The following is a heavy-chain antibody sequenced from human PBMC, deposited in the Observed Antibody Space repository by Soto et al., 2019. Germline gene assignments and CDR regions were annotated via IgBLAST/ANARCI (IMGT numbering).Heavy chain of an antibody. Sequence: QITLRETGPTLVNPTQTLTLTCTLSGFSLTTDGAGVGWIRQPPGKALEWLALIYWDDGKRYSPSLRSRLTITKDTSKNQVVLTMTNVDPVDTATYYCAHRPLDYNSYAPYFDYWGQGTLVTVSS. V-gene: IGHV2-5*02. CDR3: AHRPLDYNSYAPYFDY. J-gene: IGHJ4*02. CDR1: GFSLTTDGAG. D-gene: IGHD4-4*01. CDR2: IYWDDGK.